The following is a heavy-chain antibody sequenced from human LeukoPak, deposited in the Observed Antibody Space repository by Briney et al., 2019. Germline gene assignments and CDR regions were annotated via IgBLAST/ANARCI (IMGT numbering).Heavy chain of an antibody. V-gene: IGHV4-34*01. D-gene: IGHD3-22*01. CDR2: INHSGST. CDR3: ARGVGGPVPTMTVNWFDL. J-gene: IGHJ5*02. Sequence: SETLSLTCAVYGGSFSGYYWSWIRQPPGKGLEWVGEINHSGSTNYNPSLKSRVTISVDTSKNQFSLKLSSVTAADTAVYYCARGVGGPVPTMTVNWFDLWGQGTLVTVSS. CDR1: GGSFSGYY.